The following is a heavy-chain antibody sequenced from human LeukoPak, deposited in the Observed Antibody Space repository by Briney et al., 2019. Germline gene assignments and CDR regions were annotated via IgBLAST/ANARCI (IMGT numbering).Heavy chain of an antibody. J-gene: IGHJ4*02. CDR2: IYHSGST. CDR3: ASSSSWYNGYYFDY. V-gene: IGHV4-4*02. Sequence: PSGTLSLTCAVSGGSISSSNWWSWVRQPPGKGLVWIGEIYHSGSTNYNPSLKSRVTISVDKSKNQCSLKLSSVTAADTAVYYCASSSSWYNGYYFDYWGQGTLVTVSS. D-gene: IGHD6-13*01. CDR1: GGSISSSNW.